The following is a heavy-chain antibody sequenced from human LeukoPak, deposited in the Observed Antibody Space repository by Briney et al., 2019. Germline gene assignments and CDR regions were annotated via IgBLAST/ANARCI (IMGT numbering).Heavy chain of an antibody. J-gene: IGHJ4*02. Sequence: ASVKVSCKASGYIFTSYGISWVRQAPGQGLEWMGWISADNGNTKYAQKLQGRVTMTTDTSTSTAYMELRSLRSDDTAVYYCARVGPIGYYDTSGYKENDYWGQVTLVTVSS. V-gene: IGHV1-18*01. CDR3: ARVGPIGYYDTSGYKENDY. CDR2: ISADNGNT. CDR1: GYIFTSYG. D-gene: IGHD3-22*01.